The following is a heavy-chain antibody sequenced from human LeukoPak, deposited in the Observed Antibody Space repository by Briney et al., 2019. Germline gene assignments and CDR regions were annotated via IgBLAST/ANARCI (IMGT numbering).Heavy chain of an antibody. CDR3: ARPKGIAAAGTYFDY. CDR2: IYYSGST. J-gene: IGHJ4*02. D-gene: IGHD6-13*01. V-gene: IGHV4-39*01. Sequence: SETLSLTCTVSGGSLSSSSYYWGWIRQPPGRGLEWIGSIYYSGSTYYNPSLKSRVTISVDTSKNQFSLKLSSVTAADTAVYYCARPKGIAAAGTYFDYWGQGTLVTVSS. CDR1: GGSLSSSSYY.